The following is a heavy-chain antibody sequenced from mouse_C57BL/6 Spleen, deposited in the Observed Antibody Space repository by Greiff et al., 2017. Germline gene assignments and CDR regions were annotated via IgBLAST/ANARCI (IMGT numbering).Heavy chain of an antibody. J-gene: IGHJ4*01. CDR1: GYTFTSYW. CDR3: ARDYGSSYVYAMDY. V-gene: IGHV1-72*01. Sequence: QVQLQQPGAELVKPGASVKLSCKASGYTFTSYWMHWVKQRPGRGLEWIGRIDPKSGGTKYNEKFKSKATLTVDKPSSTAYMQLISLTSEDSAVYYCARDYGSSYVYAMDYWGQGTSVTVSS. D-gene: IGHD1-1*01. CDR2: IDPKSGGT.